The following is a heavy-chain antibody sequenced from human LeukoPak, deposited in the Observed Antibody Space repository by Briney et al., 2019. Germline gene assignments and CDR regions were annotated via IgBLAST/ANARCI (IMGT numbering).Heavy chain of an antibody. V-gene: IGHV3-11*06. D-gene: IGHD6-6*01. CDR2: ISSSSSYT. CDR1: GLTFSDYY. CDR3: ARRGAWSSSSSGAFDI. J-gene: IGHJ3*02. Sequence: GGSLRLSCAASGLTFSDYYMSWIRQAPGKGLEWVSYISSSSSYTNYADSVKGRFTISRDNAKNSLYLQMNSLRAEDTAVYYCARRGAWSSSSSGAFDIWGQGTMVTVSS.